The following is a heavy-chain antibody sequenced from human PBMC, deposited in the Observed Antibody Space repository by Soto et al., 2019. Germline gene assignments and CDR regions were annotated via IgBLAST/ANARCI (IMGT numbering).Heavy chain of an antibody. CDR3: AREEGRYYFDY. CDR2: IWYDGSNK. V-gene: IGHV3-33*01. CDR1: GFTFSSYG. J-gene: IGHJ4*02. Sequence: QVQLVESGGGVVQPGRSLRLSCAASGFTFSSYGMHWVRQAPGKGLEWVAVIWYDGSNKYYADSVKGRFTISRDNSKNMLSLQMNSLRAEDTAVYYCAREEGRYYFDYWGQGTLVTVSS.